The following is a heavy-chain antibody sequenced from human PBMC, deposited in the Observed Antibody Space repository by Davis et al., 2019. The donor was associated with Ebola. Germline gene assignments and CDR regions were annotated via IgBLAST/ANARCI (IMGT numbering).Heavy chain of an antibody. V-gene: IGHV3-21*01. J-gene: IGHJ6*02. D-gene: IGHD5-18*01. Sequence: ETLSLTCAVSGGSISSSNWWSWVRQAPGKGLEWDSSISSSSSYIYYADSVKGRFTISRDNAKNSLYLQMNSLRAEDTAVYYCARGAIQLWLYYYYGMDVWGQGTTVTVSS. CDR3: ARGAIQLWLYYYYGMDV. CDR2: ISSSSSYI. CDR1: GGSISSSN.